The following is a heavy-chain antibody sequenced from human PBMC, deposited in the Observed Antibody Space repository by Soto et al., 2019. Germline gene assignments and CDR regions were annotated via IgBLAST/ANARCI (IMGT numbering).Heavy chain of an antibody. D-gene: IGHD4-17*01. CDR3: ATLPATMVTTLVRWFEP. CDR2: ISGSGGST. V-gene: IGHV3-23*01. CDR1: GFTFSSYA. J-gene: IGHJ5*02. Sequence: GGSLRLSCAASGFTFSSYAMSWVRQAPGKGLEWVSAISGSGGSTYYADSVKGRFTISRDNSKNTLYLQMNSLRAEDTAVYYCATLPATMVTTLVRWFEPWGQGTLVTVS.